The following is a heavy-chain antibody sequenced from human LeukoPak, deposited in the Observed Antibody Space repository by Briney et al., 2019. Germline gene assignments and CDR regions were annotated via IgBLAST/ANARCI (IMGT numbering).Heavy chain of an antibody. CDR2: KYYSGSA. D-gene: IGHD3-10*01. J-gene: IGHJ4*02. V-gene: IGHV4-61*01. CDR3: ARRYYYGSGSYYNGSKLDY. CDR1: GVSVSDGRYY. Sequence: SETLSLTCNVSGVSVSDGRYYWTWIRPHPGKGLEWIGYKYYSGSAKYNPSLKSRLTISIDTSKNQFSLKLSSVTAADTAVYYCARRYYYGSGSYYNGSKLDYWGQGTLVTVSS.